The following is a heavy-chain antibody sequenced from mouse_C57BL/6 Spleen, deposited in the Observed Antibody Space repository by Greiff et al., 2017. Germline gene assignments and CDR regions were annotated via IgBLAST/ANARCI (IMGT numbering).Heavy chain of an antibody. J-gene: IGHJ3*01. Sequence: QVQLQRSGPELVKPGASVKISCKASGYAFSSSWMNWVKQRPGKGLEWIGRIYPGDGDTNYNGKFKGKATLTADKSSSTAYMQLSSLTSEDSAVYFCARSETAQATGFAYWGQGTLVTVSA. D-gene: IGHD3-2*02. CDR1: GYAFSSSW. CDR2: IYPGDGDT. CDR3: ARSETAQATGFAY. V-gene: IGHV1-82*01.